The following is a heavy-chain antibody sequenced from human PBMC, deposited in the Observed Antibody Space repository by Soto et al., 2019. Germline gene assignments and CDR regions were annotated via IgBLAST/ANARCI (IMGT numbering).Heavy chain of an antibody. J-gene: IGHJ5*02. CDR2: INHSGST. D-gene: IGHD3-3*01. Sequence: SETLSLTCAVYGGSFSGYYWSWIRQPPGKGLEWIGEINHSGSTNYNPSLKSRVTISVDTSKNQFSLKMSSVTAADTAVYYCARGRTRIKIFGVVIMGYWFDPWGQGTLVTVSS. CDR1: GGSFSGYY. CDR3: ARGRTRIKIFGVVIMGYWFDP. V-gene: IGHV4-34*01.